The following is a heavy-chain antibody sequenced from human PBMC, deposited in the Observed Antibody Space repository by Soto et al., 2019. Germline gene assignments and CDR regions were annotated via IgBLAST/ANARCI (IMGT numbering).Heavy chain of an antibody. J-gene: IGHJ4*02. Sequence: QITLKESGPTLVKPTQTLTLTCTFSGFSLSTSGVGVGWIRQPPGKALEWLALIYWDDDKRYSPSLKSRLTITKDTSKNQVVLTLTNVDPVDTATYYCVHSAGMGGNSWLPGYWGQGTLVTVSS. CDR2: IYWDDDK. D-gene: IGHD6-13*01. CDR3: VHSAGMGGNSWLPGY. CDR1: GFSLSTSGVG. V-gene: IGHV2-5*02.